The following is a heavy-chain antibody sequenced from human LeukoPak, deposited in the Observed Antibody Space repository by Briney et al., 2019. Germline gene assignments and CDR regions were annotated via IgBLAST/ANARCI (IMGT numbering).Heavy chain of an antibody. CDR1: GYTFASYD. CDR3: ARREPTDDAFDI. CDR2: MNPNSGNT. V-gene: IGHV1-8*01. D-gene: IGHD1-26*01. J-gene: IGHJ3*02. Sequence: ASVKVSCKASGYTFASYDINWVRQATGQGLEWMGWMNPNSGNTGYAQKFQGRVTMTRNTSISTAYMELSSLRSEDTAVYYCARREPTDDAFDIWGQGTMVTVSS.